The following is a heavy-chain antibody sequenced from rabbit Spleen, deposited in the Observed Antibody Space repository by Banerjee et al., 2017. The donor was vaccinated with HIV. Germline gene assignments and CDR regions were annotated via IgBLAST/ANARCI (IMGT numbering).Heavy chain of an antibody. CDR2: INGGSGRA. V-gene: IGHV1S40*01. J-gene: IGHJ4*01. Sequence: QSLEESGGGLVQPEGSLALTCTASGFTISSSYYMCWVRQAPGKGLEWIGCINGGSGRACHASWVNGRFTISKPSSTVDLKVTSMTAADTATYFCARGPTSDEYNFNLWGPGTRVSVS. D-gene: IGHD1-1*01. CDR1: GFTISSSYY. CDR3: ARGPTSDEYNFNL.